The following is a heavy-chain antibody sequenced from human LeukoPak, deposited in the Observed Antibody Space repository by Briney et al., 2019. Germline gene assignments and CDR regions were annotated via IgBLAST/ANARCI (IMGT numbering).Heavy chain of an antibody. CDR1: GGSFSGYY. J-gene: IGHJ4*02. Sequence: KPSETLSLTFAVYGGSFSGYYWSWIRQPPGKGLEWIGEINHSGSTNYNPSLKSRVTISVDTSKEQFSLKVNSVTAADTAVYYCTKGAGWLIDYWGQGILVTVSS. D-gene: IGHD3-16*01. CDR3: TKGAGWLIDY. V-gene: IGHV4-34*01. CDR2: INHSGST.